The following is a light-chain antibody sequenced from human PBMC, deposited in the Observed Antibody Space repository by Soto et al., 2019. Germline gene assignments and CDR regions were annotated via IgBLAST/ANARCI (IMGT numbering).Light chain of an antibody. V-gene: IGKV3D-20*02. CDR3: QQRSSWPPIT. J-gene: IGKJ5*01. CDR2: DAS. CDR1: QSVSSSY. Sequence: EIVLTQSPGTLSLSPGERATLSCRASQSVSSSYLAWYQQKPGQAPRLLIYDASDRATDIPARFRGTGSGTDFTLTISGLEPEDFAIYYCQQRSSWPPITFGQGTRLEIK.